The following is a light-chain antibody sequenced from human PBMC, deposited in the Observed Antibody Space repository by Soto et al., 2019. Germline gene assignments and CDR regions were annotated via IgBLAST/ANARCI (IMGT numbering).Light chain of an antibody. CDR2: GNS. CDR1: SSNIGAGYD. J-gene: IGLJ2*01. CDR3: QSYDSSLRLSV. Sequence: QSVLTQPPSVSGAPGQRVTISCTGSSSNIGAGYDVHWYQQLPGTAPKLLIYGNSNRPSGVPDRFSGSKSGTSASLAITGLQAEDEADYSCQSYDSSLRLSVSGGGTKVTVL. V-gene: IGLV1-40*01.